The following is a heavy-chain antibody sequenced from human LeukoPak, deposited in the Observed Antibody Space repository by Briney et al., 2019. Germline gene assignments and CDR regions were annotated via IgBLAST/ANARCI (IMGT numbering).Heavy chain of an antibody. CDR2: IRSKANHYAT. Sequence: GGSLRLSCAASGFTFSGSAMHWVRQASGKGLEWVGRIRSKANHYATAYAASVKGRFTVSRDDSKNTAYLQMNSLKTEDTAVYYCAREYIVATKPLDYWGQGTLVTVSS. V-gene: IGHV3-73*01. CDR1: GFTFSGSA. D-gene: IGHD5-12*01. CDR3: AREYIVATKPLDY. J-gene: IGHJ4*02.